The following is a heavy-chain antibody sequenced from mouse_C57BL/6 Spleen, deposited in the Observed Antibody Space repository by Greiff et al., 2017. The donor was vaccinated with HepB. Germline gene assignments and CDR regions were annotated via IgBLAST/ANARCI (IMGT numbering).Heavy chain of an antibody. CDR2: ILPGSGST. D-gene: IGHD1-1*01. Sequence: QVQLQQSGAELVKPGASVKISCKASGYAFSSYWMNWVKQRPGKGLEWIGEILPGSGSTNYNEKFKGKATFTADTSSNTAYMQLSSLTTEDSAIYYCARWFITTVVATDYAMDYWGQGTSVTVSS. J-gene: IGHJ4*01. CDR3: ARWFITTVVATDYAMDY. CDR1: GYAFSSYW. V-gene: IGHV1-9*01.